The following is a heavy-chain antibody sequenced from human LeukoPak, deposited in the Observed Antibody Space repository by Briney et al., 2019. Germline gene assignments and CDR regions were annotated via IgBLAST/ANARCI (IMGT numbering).Heavy chain of an antibody. CDR2: FVPVDGET. D-gene: IGHD3-3*01. V-gene: IGHV1-24*01. CDR3: AILLEDYAFSTGSAKDY. CDR1: GYSLTQLS. J-gene: IGHJ4*02. Sequence: ASVRPSCKFSGYSLTQLSMHWVRRGIGRGLGWMGGFVPVDGETIYAQKFQGRVTMTENTSTDTANMELSSLRSDDTAVYYCAILLEDYAFSTGSAKDYWGQGTLVTVSS.